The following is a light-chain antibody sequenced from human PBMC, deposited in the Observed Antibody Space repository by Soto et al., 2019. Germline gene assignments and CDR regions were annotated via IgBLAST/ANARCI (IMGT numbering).Light chain of an antibody. J-gene: IGKJ3*01. V-gene: IGKV1-39*01. Sequence: DIQMTQSPYSLAETVGDRVTIACRASQNINTYLNWYQQKPGNAPKLLSFDAASWQNGVPSRFSGGGSMTDFTLTITSLQTEHFATYDCHQTYSAPFTVGPGTKVDIK. CDR1: QNINTY. CDR3: HQTYSAPFT. CDR2: DAA.